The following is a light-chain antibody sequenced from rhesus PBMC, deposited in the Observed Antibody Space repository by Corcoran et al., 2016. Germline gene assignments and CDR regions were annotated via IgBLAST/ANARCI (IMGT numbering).Light chain of an antibody. CDR3: SAYAGTNTFI. CDR2: DVS. J-gene: IGLJ1*01. CDR1: SSDIGGYNY. Sequence: QAALTQPPSVSGSPGQSVTISCTGTSSDIGGYNYVSWYQQYPGKAPKVMIYDVSQRPSGVPDRFSGSKSGNTASLTISGLQTEDEADYFCSAYAGTNTFIFGAGTRLTVL. V-gene: IGLV2-23*01.